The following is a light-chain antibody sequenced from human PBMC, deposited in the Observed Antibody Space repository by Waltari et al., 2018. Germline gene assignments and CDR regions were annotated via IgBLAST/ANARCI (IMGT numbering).Light chain of an antibody. Sequence: QTVVTQEPSVSVSPGGTVTLTCALSSGSVPPRFYPRWYQQTPGQAPRTLIYRTNTRLFGVPNRFSGSILGNKAALTIAGAQADDEADYYCVLYMDSGVWVFGGGTKLTVL. CDR3: VLYMDSGVWV. CDR1: SGSVPPRFY. V-gene: IGLV8-61*01. CDR2: RTN. J-gene: IGLJ3*02.